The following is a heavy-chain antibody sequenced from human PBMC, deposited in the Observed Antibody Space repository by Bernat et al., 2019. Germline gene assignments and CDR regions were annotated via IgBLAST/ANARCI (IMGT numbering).Heavy chain of an antibody. Sequence: EVQLLESGGGLVKPGESLRVSCAASGFIFRNAWMSWVRQAPGKGLEWVGRIRSRPSGGTTDYAAPVKGRFTISRDDSTNTLYLQMNNLKTEDTAMYYCLKEDFDFWTWGQGTLVTVS. V-gene: IGHV3-15*01. CDR3: LKEDFDFWT. CDR2: IRSRPSGGTT. J-gene: IGHJ5*02. CDR1: GFIFRNAW. D-gene: IGHD3-3*01.